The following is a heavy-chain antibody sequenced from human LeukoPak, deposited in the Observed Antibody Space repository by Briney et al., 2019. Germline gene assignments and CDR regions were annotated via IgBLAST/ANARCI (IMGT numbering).Heavy chain of an antibody. CDR2: IYYSGST. Sequence: SETLSLTCTVSGGSISSSSYYWGWIRQPPGKGLEWIGSIYYSGSTYYNPSLKSRVTISVDTSKNQFSLKLSSVTAADTALYYCARGTRADAFDIWGQGTMVTVSS. J-gene: IGHJ3*02. V-gene: IGHV4-39*07. CDR3: ARGTRADAFDI. CDR1: GGSISSSSYY.